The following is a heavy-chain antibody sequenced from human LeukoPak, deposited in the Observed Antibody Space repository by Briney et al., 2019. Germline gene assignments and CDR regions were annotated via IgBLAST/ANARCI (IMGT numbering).Heavy chain of an antibody. D-gene: IGHD3-10*01. CDR2: ISSGSSYI. J-gene: IGHJ6*04. V-gene: IGHV3-21*01. CDR3: ARRSSLVRKASMVRGVAADV. CDR1: GFTFSSYS. Sequence: GGSLRLSCAASGFTFSSYSMNWVRQAPGKGLEWVSSISSGSSYIYYADSVKGRFTISRDNAKNSLYLQMNSLRAEDTAVYYCARRSSLVRKASMVRGVAADVWGKGTTVTISS.